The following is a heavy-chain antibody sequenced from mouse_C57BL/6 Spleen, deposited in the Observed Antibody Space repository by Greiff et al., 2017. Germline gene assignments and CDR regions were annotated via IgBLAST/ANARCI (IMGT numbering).Heavy chain of an antibody. V-gene: IGHV1-80*01. D-gene: IGHD1-1*01. CDR1: GYAFSSYW. J-gene: IGHJ3*01. Sequence: QVQLQQSGAELVKPGASVKISCKASGYAFSSYWMNWVKQRPGKGLEWIGQIYPGDGDTNYNGKFKGKATLTADKSSSTAYMQLSRLISEDAAVYVGARSRDYYGSSPWVAYWGQGTLGTVSA. CDR2: IYPGDGDT. CDR3: ARSRDYYGSSPWVAY.